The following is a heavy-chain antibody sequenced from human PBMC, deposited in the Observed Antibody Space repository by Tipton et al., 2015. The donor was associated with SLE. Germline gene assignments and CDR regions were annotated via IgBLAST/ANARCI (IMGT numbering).Heavy chain of an antibody. CDR1: GGSSSGYY. Sequence: TLSLTCAVYGGSSSGYYWSWIRQPPGKGLEWIGEINHSGSTNYNPSLKSRLTLSVDTSKNQFSLKLSSVTAADTAVYYCARGSYYTSGSYTTYDYWGQGTLVTVSS. J-gene: IGHJ4*02. V-gene: IGHV4-34*01. D-gene: IGHD3-10*01. CDR3: ARGSYYTSGSYTTYDY. CDR2: INHSGST.